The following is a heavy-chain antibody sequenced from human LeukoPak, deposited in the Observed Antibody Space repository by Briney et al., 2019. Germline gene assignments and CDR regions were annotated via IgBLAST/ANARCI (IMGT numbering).Heavy chain of an antibody. CDR2: INYSGTT. Sequence: SETLSLTCTVSGGSSTSYYWSWIRQPPGKALEWIGYINYSGTTNCKPSLKSRVTISVDTSKNQFFLKLTSVTAADTAVYYCARHPSGLRYFDYWGQGTLVTVSS. J-gene: IGHJ4*02. CDR1: GGSSTSYY. V-gene: IGHV4-59*08. D-gene: IGHD6-25*01. CDR3: ARHPSGLRYFDY.